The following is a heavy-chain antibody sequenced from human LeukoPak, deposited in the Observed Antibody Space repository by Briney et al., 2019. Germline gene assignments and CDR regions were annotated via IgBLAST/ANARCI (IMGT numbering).Heavy chain of an antibody. D-gene: IGHD3-22*01. V-gene: IGHV4-39*01. CDR1: RFTFSSYS. J-gene: IGHJ5*02. CDR3: ARHRGYYDSPNWFDP. Sequence: GSLRLSCAASRFTFSSYSMNWIRQPPGKGLEWIGSIYYSGSTYYNPSLKSRVTISVDTSKNQFSLKLSSVTAADTAVYYCARHRGYYDSPNWFDPWGQGTLVTVSS. CDR2: IYYSGST.